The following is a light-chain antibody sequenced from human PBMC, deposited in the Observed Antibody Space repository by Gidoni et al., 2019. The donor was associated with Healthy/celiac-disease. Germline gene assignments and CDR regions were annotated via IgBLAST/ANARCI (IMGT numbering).Light chain of an antibody. V-gene: IGKV3-11*01. CDR2: DAS. J-gene: IGKJ4*01. CDR3: QQRSNWPGLT. Sequence: IALTQSPATLSWSPGERAPLSCRASQSVSSYLAWYQQQPGQAPRLLIYDASNRATGIPARFSGSGSGTDFTLTISSLEPEDFAVYYCQQRSNWPGLTFGGGTKVEIK. CDR1: QSVSSY.